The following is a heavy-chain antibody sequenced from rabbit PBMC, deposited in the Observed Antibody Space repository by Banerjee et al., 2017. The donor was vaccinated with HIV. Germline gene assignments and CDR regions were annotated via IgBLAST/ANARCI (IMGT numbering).Heavy chain of an antibody. D-gene: IGHD8-1*01. CDR2: IYAGSGST. J-gene: IGHJ4*01. CDR3: ARDRAGSSYYTFNL. Sequence: QSLEESGGDLVKPGASLTLTCTASGFSFSSSYYMCWVRQAPGKGLEWIACIYAGSGSTYYASWAKGRFTISKTSSTTVTLQMTSLTAADTATYFCARDRAGSSYYTFNLWGPGTLVTVS. CDR1: GFSFSSSYY. V-gene: IGHV1S40*01.